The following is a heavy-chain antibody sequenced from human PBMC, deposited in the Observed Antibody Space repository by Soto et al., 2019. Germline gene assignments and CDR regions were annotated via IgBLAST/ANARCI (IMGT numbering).Heavy chain of an antibody. CDR3: ARGPHYDYGLVGYYYGMDV. D-gene: IGHD4-17*01. J-gene: IGHJ6*02. V-gene: IGHV3-33*01. CDR2: IWYDGSNK. Sequence: GGSLRLSCAASGFTFSSYGMHWVRQAPGKGLEWVAVIWYDGSNKYYADSVKGRFTISRDNSKNTLYPQMNSLRAEDTAVYYCARGPHYDYGLVGYYYGMDVWGQGTTVTVSS. CDR1: GFTFSSYG.